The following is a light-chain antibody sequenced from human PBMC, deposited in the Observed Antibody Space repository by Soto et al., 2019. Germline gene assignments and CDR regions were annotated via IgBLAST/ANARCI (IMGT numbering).Light chain of an antibody. CDR1: QSVSSN. V-gene: IGKV3-15*01. J-gene: IGKJ2*01. CDR3: QQYNNWPYT. CDR2: RTS. Sequence: EIVMTQSPATLSLSPGERATLSCRASQSVSSNLAWYRQKPGQAPTLLIYRTSTRATGIPDRFSGSGSGTEFTLTISSLQSEDFAFYYCQQYNNWPYTLGQGTKLERK.